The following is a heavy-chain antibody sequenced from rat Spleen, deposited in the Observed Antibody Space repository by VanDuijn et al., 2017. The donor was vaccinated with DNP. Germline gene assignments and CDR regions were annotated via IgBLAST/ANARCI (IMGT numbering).Heavy chain of an antibody. D-gene: IGHD1-3*01. V-gene: IGHV5-31*01. J-gene: IGHJ2*01. Sequence: EVQLVESGGDLVQPGRSLKLSCVASGFTFNNYWMTWIRQVPGKGLEWVASITSSGGSTYYPDSVKGRFTISRDNAKNTLYLQMNSLRSEDTATYYCARGTVATRGYYFDYWGQGVMVTVSS. CDR2: ITSSGGST. CDR1: GFTFNNYW. CDR3: ARGTVATRGYYFDY.